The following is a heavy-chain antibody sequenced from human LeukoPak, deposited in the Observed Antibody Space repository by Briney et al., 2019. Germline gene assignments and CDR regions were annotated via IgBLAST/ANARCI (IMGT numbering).Heavy chain of an antibody. CDR3: ARDISSWPTYYYYGMDV. CDR1: GFTFSSYA. J-gene: IGHJ6*02. Sequence: GRSLRLSCAASGFTFSSYAMHWVRQAPGKGLEWVAVISYDGSNKYYADSVKGRFTISRDNSKNTLYLQMNSLRAEDTAVYYCARDISSWPTYYYYGMDVWGQGTTVTVSS. D-gene: IGHD6-13*01. V-gene: IGHV3-30*04. CDR2: ISYDGSNK.